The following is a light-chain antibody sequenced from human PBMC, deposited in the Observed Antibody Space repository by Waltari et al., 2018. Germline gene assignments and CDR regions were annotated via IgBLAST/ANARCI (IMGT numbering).Light chain of an antibody. V-gene: IGKV1-5*03. J-gene: IGKJ1*01. CDR3: QQYNSHSVT. CDR2: KAS. Sequence: TQSPGTLSLSPGERATLSCRASQSISSWLAWYQQKPGKAPNLLIYKASSLESGVPSRFSGSGSGTEFTLTISSLQPDDFATYYCQQYNSHSVTFGQGTKVEIK. CDR1: QSISSW.